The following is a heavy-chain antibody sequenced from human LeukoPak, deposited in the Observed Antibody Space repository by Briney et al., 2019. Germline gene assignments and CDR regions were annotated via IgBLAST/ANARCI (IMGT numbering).Heavy chain of an antibody. CDR1: GFTFSDYY. V-gene: IGHV3-11*01. CDR3: ARDRGYDFLTGYLYYFDY. J-gene: IGHJ4*02. D-gene: IGHD3-9*01. CDR2: ISSSGNTI. Sequence: GGSLRLSCAASGFTFSDYYMSWIRQAPGKGLEWVSYISSSGNTIYYADSVKGRFTISRDNAKSSLYLQMNSLRAEDTAVYYCARDRGYDFLTGYLYYFDYWGQGTLVTVSS.